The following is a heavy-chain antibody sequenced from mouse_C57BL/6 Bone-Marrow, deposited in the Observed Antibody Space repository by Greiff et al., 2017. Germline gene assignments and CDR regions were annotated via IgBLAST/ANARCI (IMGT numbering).Heavy chain of an antibody. Sequence: VHVKQSGAELVKPGASVKLSCTASGFNFKDYYIHWVKQRTEQGLEWIGRIDPEDGETKYAPKFQDKATITADTSSNTAYLQLSSLTSEDTAVYYGTRSLIYYGTNYWGQGTTLTVSS. V-gene: IGHV14-2*01. CDR1: GFNFKDYY. D-gene: IGHD1-1*01. CDR3: TRSLIYYGTNY. J-gene: IGHJ2*01. CDR2: IDPEDGET.